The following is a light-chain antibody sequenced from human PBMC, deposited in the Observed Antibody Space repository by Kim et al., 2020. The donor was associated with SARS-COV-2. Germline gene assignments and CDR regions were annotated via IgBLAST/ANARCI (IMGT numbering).Light chain of an antibody. CDR1: KLGDKY. J-gene: IGLJ2*01. CDR3: QAWDSSTVV. V-gene: IGLV3-1*01. CDR2: QDS. Sequence: SYELTQPPSVSVSPGQTASITCSGDKLGDKYACWYQQKPGQSPVQVIYQDSKRPSGIPERFSGSNSGNTATLTISGTQAMDEADYCCQAWDSSTVVFGGGTQLTVL.